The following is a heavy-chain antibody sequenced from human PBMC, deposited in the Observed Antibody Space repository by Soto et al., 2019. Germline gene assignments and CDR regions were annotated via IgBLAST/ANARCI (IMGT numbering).Heavy chain of an antibody. CDR1: GGTFSSYA. V-gene: IGHV1-3*01. CDR3: AGSGDLRALHSFPARRSSDL. Sequence: ASVKVSCKASGGTFSSYAISWVRQAPGQRLEWMGWINAGNGNTKYSQKFQGRVTITRDTSASTAYMELSSLRSEDTAVYFCAGSGDLRALHSFPARRSSDL. CDR2: INAGNGNT. D-gene: IGHD1-1*01. J-gene: IGHJ2*01.